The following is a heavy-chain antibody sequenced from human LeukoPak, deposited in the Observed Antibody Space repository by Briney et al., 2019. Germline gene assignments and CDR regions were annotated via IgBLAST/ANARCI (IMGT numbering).Heavy chain of an antibody. CDR2: IRRDGTT. CDR1: IESFNDYF. CDR3: ARRRKSTDN. D-gene: IGHD1-14*01. J-gene: IGHJ4*02. Sequence: SESLSLTCAVYIESFNDYFCIWIRHPPWKGLEWIGEIRRDGTTTYNPSLKTRVSIPLDTSKTHSSLRLRSVAAADTAVYYCARRRKSTDNWGQGSLVTVSS. V-gene: IGHV4-34*01.